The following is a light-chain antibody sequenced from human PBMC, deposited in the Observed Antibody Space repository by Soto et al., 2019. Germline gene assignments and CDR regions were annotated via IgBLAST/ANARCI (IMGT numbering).Light chain of an antibody. J-gene: IGKJ2*01. Sequence: DIQMTQSPYSLSASVGDSVTITCRASQNIRTYLNWYQQKPGRAPKLLIHSASALPSGVPSRFSGSGSGTEFTLTMSGLQPEDFATYYCQQGHSTPYTFGQGTKVKIK. V-gene: IGKV1-39*01. CDR3: QQGHSTPYT. CDR2: SAS. CDR1: QNIRTY.